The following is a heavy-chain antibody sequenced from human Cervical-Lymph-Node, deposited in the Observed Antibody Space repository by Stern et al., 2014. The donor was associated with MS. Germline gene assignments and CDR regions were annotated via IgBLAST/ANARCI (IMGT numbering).Heavy chain of an antibody. V-gene: IGHV2-5*02. CDR2: IYWDDDR. D-gene: IGHD3-10*01. J-gene: IGHJ4*02. CDR3: AHSSLSVGVSFDY. CDR1: GFSLSTIGDG. Sequence: QVTLRESGPTLVKPTQTLTLTCRVSGFSLSTIGDGVAWIRQPPGKALEWLAIIYWDDDRRYSPSLKGRLTITKDTSKNLVVLTMTNMDPRDTATYYCAHSSLSVGVSFDYWGQGTLITVSS.